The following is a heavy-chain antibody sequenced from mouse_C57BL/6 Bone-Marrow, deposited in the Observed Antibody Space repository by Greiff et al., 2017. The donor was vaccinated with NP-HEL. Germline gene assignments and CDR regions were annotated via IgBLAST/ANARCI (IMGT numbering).Heavy chain of an antibody. V-gene: IGHV1-9*01. CDR3: ARSPLLLLRFYYFDY. CDR1: GYTFTGYW. CDR2: ILPGSGST. D-gene: IGHD1-1*01. J-gene: IGHJ2*01. Sequence: ESGAELMKPGASVKLSCKATGYTFTGYWIEWIGEILPGSGSTNYNEKFKGKATFTADTSSNTAYMQLSSLTTEDSAIYYCARSPLLLLRFYYFDYWGQGTTLTVSS.